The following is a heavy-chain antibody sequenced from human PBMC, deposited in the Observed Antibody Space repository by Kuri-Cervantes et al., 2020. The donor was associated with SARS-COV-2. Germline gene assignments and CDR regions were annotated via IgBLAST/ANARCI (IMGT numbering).Heavy chain of an antibody. J-gene: IGHJ6*03. CDR3: ARSPSYTSGNNYYMDV. D-gene: IGHD3-10*01. CDR2: IFYSGTT. CDR1: TGSVNTGDFY. Sequence: SETLSLTCTVSTGSVNTGDFYWAWLRQPPGKGLEWIAYIFYSGTTYYNPSLKSRVFISSDASKNQFSLRLSSLTAADTAMYYCARSPSYTSGNNYYMDVWVKGTTVTVSS. V-gene: IGHV4-30-4*01.